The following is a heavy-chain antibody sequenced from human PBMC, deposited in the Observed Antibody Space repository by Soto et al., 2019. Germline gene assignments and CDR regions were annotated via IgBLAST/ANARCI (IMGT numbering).Heavy chain of an antibody. V-gene: IGHV3-23*01. Sequence: EVQLLESGGGLVQPGGSLRLSCAASGFTFSSYAMSWVRQAPGKGLEWVSVISGSGDSTYYADSVKGRFTISRDNPKNTLYLQMNSLRAEDTAVYDCARRSSSWYFDYWGQGTLVPASS. CDR3: ARRSSSWYFDY. D-gene: IGHD6-13*01. CDR1: GFTFSSYA. CDR2: ISGSGDST. J-gene: IGHJ4*02.